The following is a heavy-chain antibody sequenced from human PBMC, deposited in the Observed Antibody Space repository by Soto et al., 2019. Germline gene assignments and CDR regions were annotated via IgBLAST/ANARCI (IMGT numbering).Heavy chain of an antibody. D-gene: IGHD3-3*01. J-gene: IGHJ6*03. CDR2: ISGSGGST. V-gene: IGHV3-23*01. CDR3: AKIPITIFGVVIIPYYYYMDV. Sequence: EVQLLESGGGLVQPGGSLRLSCAASGFTFSSYAMSWVRQAPGKGLEWVSAISGSGGSTYYADSVKGRFTISRDNSKNTLYLQMNSRRAEDTAVYYCAKIPITIFGVVIIPYYYYMDVWGKGTTVTVSS. CDR1: GFTFSSYA.